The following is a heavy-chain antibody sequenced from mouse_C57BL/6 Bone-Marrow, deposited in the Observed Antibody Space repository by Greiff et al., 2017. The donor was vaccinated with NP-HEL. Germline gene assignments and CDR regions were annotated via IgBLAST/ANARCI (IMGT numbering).Heavy chain of an antibody. V-gene: IGHV14-4*01. D-gene: IGHD2-10*01. CDR3: TLQGDAMDY. CDR1: GFNIKDDY. J-gene: IGHJ4*01. Sequence: EVQLQESGAELVRPGASVKLSCTASGFNIKDDYMHWVKQRPEQGLEWIGWIDPENGDTEYASKFQGKATITADTSSNTAYLQLSSLTSEDTAVYYCTLQGDAMDYWGQGTSVTVSS. CDR2: IDPENGDT.